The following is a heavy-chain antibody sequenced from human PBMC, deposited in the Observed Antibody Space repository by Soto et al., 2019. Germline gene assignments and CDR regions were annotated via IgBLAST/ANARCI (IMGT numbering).Heavy chain of an antibody. D-gene: IGHD2-8*01. J-gene: IGHJ4*02. Sequence: QVQLVESGGGVVQPGRSLRLSCAASGFTFSTYGMHWVRQAPGKGLEWVAFTSYDGNNKYYADSVKGRFTISRDNSKNTLDVQILSLRSYDTAVYYCAKDLKLYRREATNTWDYWGQGTLLTVSS. CDR2: TSYDGNNK. CDR1: GFTFSTYG. V-gene: IGHV3-30*18. CDR3: AKDLKLYRREATNTWDY.